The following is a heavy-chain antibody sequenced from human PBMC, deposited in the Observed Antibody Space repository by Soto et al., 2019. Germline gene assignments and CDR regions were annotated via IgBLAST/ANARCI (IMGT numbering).Heavy chain of an antibody. Sequence: LGQSLKISCKGSGYNFPTYWIAWVRQMPGKXLEWMGIIYPGDSDVRYSPSFQGRVIVAADKSSSTAFLQWSSLKASHTAMSYCPRQEDSGSDWYYFYSCMDAWGQRTTVTISS. CDR3: PRQEDSGSDWYYFYSCMDA. J-gene: IGHJ6*02. V-gene: IGHV5-51*01. CDR1: GYNFPTYW. D-gene: IGHD3-9*01. CDR2: IYPGDSDV.